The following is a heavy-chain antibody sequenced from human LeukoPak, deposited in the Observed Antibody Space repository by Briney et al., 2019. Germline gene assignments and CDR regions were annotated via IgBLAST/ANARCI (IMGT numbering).Heavy chain of an antibody. CDR2: IYSSGST. CDR3: ARESTSAFDY. Sequence: SETLSLTCTVSGGSISSSIYYWAWIRQPPGKGLKWIGSIYSSGSTYYNPSLKSRVTMSVDTSKNQFSLKLSSVTAADTAVCYCARESTSAFDYWGQGTLVTVSS. V-gene: IGHV4-39*07. J-gene: IGHJ4*02. CDR1: GGSISSSIYY.